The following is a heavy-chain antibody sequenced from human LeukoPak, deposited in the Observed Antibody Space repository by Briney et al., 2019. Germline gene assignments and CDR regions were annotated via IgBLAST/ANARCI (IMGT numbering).Heavy chain of an antibody. CDR1: GYTFTSYG. V-gene: IGHV1-18*01. D-gene: IGHD4-17*01. J-gene: IGHJ4*02. Sequence: ASVKVSCKAPGYTFTSYGISWVRQAPGQGLEWMGWISAYNGNTNYAQKLQGRVTMTTDTSTSTAYMELRSLRSDDTAVYYCARVLVTVTDIYYFDYWGQGTLVTVSS. CDR3: ARVLVTVTDIYYFDY. CDR2: ISAYNGNT.